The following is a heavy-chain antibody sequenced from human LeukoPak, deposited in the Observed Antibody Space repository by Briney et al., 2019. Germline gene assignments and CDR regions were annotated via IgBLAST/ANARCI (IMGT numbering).Heavy chain of an antibody. CDR3: ARGGVVVPAAISWFDP. J-gene: IGHJ5*02. D-gene: IGHD2-2*02. CDR2: IYTSGST. CDR1: GGSISSYY. V-gene: IGHV4-4*07. Sequence: SETLSLTCTVSGGSISSYYWSWIRQPAGKGLEWIGRIYTSGSTNYNPSLKCRVTMSVDTSENQFSLKLSSVTAADTAVYYCARGGVVVPAAISWFDPWGQGTLVTVSS.